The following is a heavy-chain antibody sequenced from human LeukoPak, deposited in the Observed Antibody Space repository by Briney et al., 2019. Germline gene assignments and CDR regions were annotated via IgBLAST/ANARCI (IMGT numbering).Heavy chain of an antibody. V-gene: IGHV4-38-2*02. CDR1: GYSISGGYY. CDR2: IYHSGNT. Sequence: SETLSLTRTVSGYSISGGYYWGWIRQPPGKGLEWIGTIYHSGNTYYNPSLKSRVTISIDTSKNQFSLKLRSVTATDTAVYYCARVRRSRLAELDYWGQGTLVTVSS. J-gene: IGHJ4*02. CDR3: ARVRRSRLAELDY. D-gene: IGHD3-16*01.